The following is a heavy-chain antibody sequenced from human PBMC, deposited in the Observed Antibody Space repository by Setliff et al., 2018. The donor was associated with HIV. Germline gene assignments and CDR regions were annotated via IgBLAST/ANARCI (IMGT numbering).Heavy chain of an antibody. CDR1: GVTFSIYS. J-gene: IGHJ4*02. D-gene: IGHD2-21*02. V-gene: IGHV3-48*01. Sequence: PGGSLRLSCVVSGVTFSIYSMAWVRQAPGKGLEWLSYIGSDASIIFYGDSVKGRFTVSRDNAKNSLYLHMNNLRAEDTAVYYCASAGGGNSGTRWFDYWGQGALVTVSS. CDR3: ASAGGGNSGTRWFDY. CDR2: IGSDASII.